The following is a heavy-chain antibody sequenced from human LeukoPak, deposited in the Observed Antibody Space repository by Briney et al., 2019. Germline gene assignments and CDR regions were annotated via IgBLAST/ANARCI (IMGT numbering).Heavy chain of an antibody. V-gene: IGHV4-59*01. CDR2: IYYSGST. CDR3: ARVGGYSYGYYYYMDV. CDR1: GGSISSYY. Sequence: SETLSLTCTVSGGSISSYYWSWIRQPPGKGLEWIGYIYYSGSTNYNPSLKSRVTISVDTSKNQFSLKLSSVIAADTAVYYCARVGGYSYGYYYYMDVWGKGTTVTVSS. J-gene: IGHJ6*03. D-gene: IGHD5-18*01.